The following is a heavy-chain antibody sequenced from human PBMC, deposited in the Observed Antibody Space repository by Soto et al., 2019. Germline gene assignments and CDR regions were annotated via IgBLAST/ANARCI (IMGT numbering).Heavy chain of an antibody. Sequence: GASVKVSCKASGYSFTRYGIAWARQAPGQGLKWMGWIKTYNGNTNYAQNLQGRVTLTTDTSTSTAYMELTSLRSNDTAIYYCAMVDVYVTPSPQDVWGQGTTVTVS. CDR2: IKTYNGNT. CDR1: GYSFTRYG. CDR3: AMVDVYVTPSPQDV. D-gene: IGHD3-16*01. V-gene: IGHV1-18*01. J-gene: IGHJ6*02.